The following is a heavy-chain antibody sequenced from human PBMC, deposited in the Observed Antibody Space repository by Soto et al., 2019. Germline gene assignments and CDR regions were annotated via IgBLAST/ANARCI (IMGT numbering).Heavy chain of an antibody. CDR1: GFTFSSYA. V-gene: IGHV3-23*01. CDR2: ISGSGGST. Sequence: PGGSLRLSCAASGFTFSSYAMSWVRQAPGKGLEWVSAISGSGGSTYYADSVKGRFTISRDNSKNTLYLQMNSLRAEDMSVYYCAKDSEGFYYDMDVWGKGTTVTVSS. J-gene: IGHJ6*03. CDR3: AKDSEGFYYDMDV.